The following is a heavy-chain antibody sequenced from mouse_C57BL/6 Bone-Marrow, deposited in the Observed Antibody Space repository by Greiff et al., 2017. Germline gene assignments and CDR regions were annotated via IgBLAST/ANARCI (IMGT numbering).Heavy chain of an antibody. Sequence: QVQLQQSGAELMKPGASVKLSCKATGYTFTGYWIEWVKQRPGHGLEWIGEILPGSGSTNYNEKFKGKATFTADTSSNTAYMQLSSLTTADSAIYYCARATIYYGRAGFAYWGQGTLVTVSA. D-gene: IGHD2-1*01. J-gene: IGHJ3*01. CDR1: GYTFTGYW. V-gene: IGHV1-9*01. CDR2: ILPGSGST. CDR3: ARATIYYGRAGFAY.